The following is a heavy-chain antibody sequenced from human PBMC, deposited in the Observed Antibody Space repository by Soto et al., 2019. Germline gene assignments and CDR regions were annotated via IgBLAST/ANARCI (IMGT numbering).Heavy chain of an antibody. Sequence: QVQLQESGPGLVKPSETLSLTCTVSGGSISSYYWSWIRQPTGKGLEWIGYIYYSGSTNYNPSLKSRVTISVDTSKNQFSLKLSSVTAADTAVYYCARAYGDYGGNDAFDIWGQGTMVTVSS. CDR2: IYYSGST. CDR1: GGSISSYY. CDR3: ARAYGDYGGNDAFDI. V-gene: IGHV4-59*01. J-gene: IGHJ3*02. D-gene: IGHD4-17*01.